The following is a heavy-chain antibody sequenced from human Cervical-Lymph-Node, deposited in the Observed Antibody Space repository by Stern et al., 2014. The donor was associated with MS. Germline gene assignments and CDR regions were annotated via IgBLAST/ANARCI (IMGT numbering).Heavy chain of an antibody. CDR1: GFTFSVYW. Sequence: VQLVESRGCLVQPGESLTLSCVASGFTFSVYWMSWVRQAPGKGLEWVANIRDDGSDKYYVDSVKGRFTISRDNAKNSLYLQMNSLRGEDTAVYFCGRFTRGSPSDYWGQGTQVTVSP. CDR3: GRFTRGSPSDY. V-gene: IGHV3-7*01. D-gene: IGHD3-10*01. J-gene: IGHJ4*02. CDR2: IRDDGSDK.